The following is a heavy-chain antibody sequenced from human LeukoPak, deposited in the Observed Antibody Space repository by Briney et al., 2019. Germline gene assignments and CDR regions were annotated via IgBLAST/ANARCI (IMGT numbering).Heavy chain of an antibody. CDR3: ATETNGRHYDY. CDR2: IGPTGSDR. D-gene: IGHD1-14*01. Sequence: GGSLRLSCTASGLTFSTSGINWVRQAPGKGLEWVASIGPTGSDRYHADSIKGRFTISRDNANNFLYLQMNSLRAEDTAVYYCATETNGRHYDYWGQGTLLTVSS. J-gene: IGHJ4*02. CDR1: GLTFSTSG. V-gene: IGHV3-21*06.